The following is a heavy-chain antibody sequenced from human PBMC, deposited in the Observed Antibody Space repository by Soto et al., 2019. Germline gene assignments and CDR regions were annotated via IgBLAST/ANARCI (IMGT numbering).Heavy chain of an antibody. CDR2: INHSGST. J-gene: IGHJ4*02. CDR1: GGSFSGYY. D-gene: IGHD2-2*01. CDR3: AVRYQLLLRR. V-gene: IGHV4-34*01. Sequence: SETKSLTCAVYGGSFSGYYLSWIRQPPGKGLEWIGEINHSGSTNYNPSLKSRVTISVDTSKNQFSLKLSSVTAADTAVYYCAVRYQLLLRRWGQGTLVTVSS.